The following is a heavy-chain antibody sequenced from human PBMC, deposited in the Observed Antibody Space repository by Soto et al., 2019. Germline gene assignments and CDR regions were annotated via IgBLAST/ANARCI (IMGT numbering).Heavy chain of an antibody. Sequence: PGGSLRLSCAASGFTFSSYSMNWVRQAPGKGLEWVSSISSSSSYIYYADSVKGRFTISRDTSENTLYLQMNSLRAEDTAVYYCATPRAVMTTVVIFDVRKRRNGTRPRSGHFDYWGQGTLVTVSS. CDR1: GFTFSSYS. V-gene: IGHV3-21*04. J-gene: IGHJ4*02. CDR2: ISSSSSYI. CDR3: ATPRAVMTTVVIFDVRKRRNGTRPRSGHFDY. D-gene: IGHD4-17*01.